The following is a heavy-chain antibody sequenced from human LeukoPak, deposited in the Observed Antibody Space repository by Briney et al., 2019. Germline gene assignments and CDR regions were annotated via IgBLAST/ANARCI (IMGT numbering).Heavy chain of an antibody. D-gene: IGHD1-26*01. CDR1: GFIFSSYA. Sequence: GGSLRLSCAASGFIFSSYAMNWVRQAPGKGLEWISGISGSGGVTYYADSVKGRFTISRDNSKNTLYVQMNSLRAEDTAVYYCATRPIVGAPYWGQGTLVTVSS. J-gene: IGHJ4*02. CDR2: ISGSGGVT. CDR3: ATRPIVGAPY. V-gene: IGHV3-23*01.